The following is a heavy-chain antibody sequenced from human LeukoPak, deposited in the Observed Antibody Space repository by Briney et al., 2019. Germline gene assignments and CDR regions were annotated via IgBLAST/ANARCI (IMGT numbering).Heavy chain of an antibody. D-gene: IGHD4-17*01. CDR3: ARDRDYGDYGGWFDP. J-gene: IGHJ5*02. V-gene: IGHV1-18*04. CDR2: ISAYNGNT. CDR1: GYTFTSYG. Sequence: ASVKVSCKVSGYTFTSYGISWVRQAPGQGLEWMGWISAYNGNTNYAQKLQGRVTMTTDTSTSTAYMELRSLRSDDTAVYYCARDRDYGDYGGWFDPWGQGTLVTVSS.